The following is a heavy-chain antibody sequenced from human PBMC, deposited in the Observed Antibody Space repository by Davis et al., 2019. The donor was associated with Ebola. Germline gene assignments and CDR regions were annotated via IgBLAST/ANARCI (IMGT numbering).Heavy chain of an antibody. Sequence: GESLKISCAASGFTVSSNYMNWVRQAPGKGLEWVSVIYSGGSTYYADSVKGRFTISRDNSKNTLYLQMNSLRAEDTAVYYCARDGIVGASHAFDIWGQGTMVTVSS. J-gene: IGHJ3*02. D-gene: IGHD1-26*01. CDR2: IYSGGST. CDR3: ARDGIVGASHAFDI. V-gene: IGHV3-66*02. CDR1: GFTVSSNY.